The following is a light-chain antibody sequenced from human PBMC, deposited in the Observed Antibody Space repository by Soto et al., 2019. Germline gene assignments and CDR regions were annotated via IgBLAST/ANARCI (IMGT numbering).Light chain of an antibody. CDR1: QSVRSN. J-gene: IGKJ1*01. V-gene: IGKV3-15*01. CDR3: QQYNNWPWT. CDR2: EAS. Sequence: EIVMTQSPATLSVSPGERFTLSCRASQSVRSNLAWYQQKPGQAPRLLIYEASTRATGVPARFSGSGSGTDFTLTISSLQSEDFAIYYCQQYNNWPWTFGQGTKVDIK.